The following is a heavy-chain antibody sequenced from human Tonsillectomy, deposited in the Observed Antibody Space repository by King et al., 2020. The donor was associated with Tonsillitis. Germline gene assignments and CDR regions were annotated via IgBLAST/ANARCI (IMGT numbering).Heavy chain of an antibody. CDR3: AGEQWLVPSPFDY. D-gene: IGHD6-19*01. CDR2: ISYDGSNQ. CDR1: VFTFSSYA. V-gene: IGHV3-30*01. Sequence: VQLVDSGGGVVQPGRSLRLSCAASVFTFSSYAMHWVRQAPGMGLEWVAVISYDGSNQYYADSVKGRFTISRDNSKNTLYLQMNSLRTEDTAVYFCAGEQWLVPSPFDYWGQGTLVTVSS. J-gene: IGHJ4*02.